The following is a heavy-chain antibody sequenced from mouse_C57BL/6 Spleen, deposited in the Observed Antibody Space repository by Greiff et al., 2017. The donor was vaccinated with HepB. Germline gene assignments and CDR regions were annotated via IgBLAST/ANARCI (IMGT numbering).Heavy chain of an antibody. J-gene: IGHJ2*01. D-gene: IGHD3-2*02. CDR2: IDTSDSYT. CDR3: ARRLAYFDY. Sequence: QVQLKQPGAELVMPGASVKLSCKASGYTFTSYWMHWVKQRPGQGLEWIGEIDTSDSYTNYNQKFKGKSTLTVDKSSSTAYMQLSSLTSEDSAVYYCARRLAYFDYWGQGTTLTVSS. CDR1: GYTFTSYW. V-gene: IGHV1-69*01.